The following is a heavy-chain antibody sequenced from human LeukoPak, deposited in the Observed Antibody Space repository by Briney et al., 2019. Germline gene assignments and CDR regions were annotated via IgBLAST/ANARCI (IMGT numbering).Heavy chain of an antibody. CDR1: GFTFDDYA. V-gene: IGHV3-9*01. J-gene: IGHJ4*02. CDR3: AKDIGSTTVTTGFDY. CDR2: ISWNSGSI. D-gene: IGHD4-17*01. Sequence: PGGSLRLSCAASGFTFDDYAMHWVRQAPGKGREGVSGISWNSGSIGYADSVKGRFTIPRDNARNSLYLQMNSLRAEDTALYYCAKDIGSTTVTTGFDYWGQGTLVTVSS.